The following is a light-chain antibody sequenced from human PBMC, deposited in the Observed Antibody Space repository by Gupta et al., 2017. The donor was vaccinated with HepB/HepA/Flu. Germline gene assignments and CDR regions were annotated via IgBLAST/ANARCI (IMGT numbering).Light chain of an antibody. V-gene: IGKV3-15*01. CDR3: QQYNDWFPLT. Sequence: EIVLTQSPPTLSVSPGESATLSCRASQNVNTNLAWYQQKPGQTPRLLFYGASTGATGIPARFSGSGSGTEFTLTISSLQSEDFAVYYCQQYNDWFPLTFGGGTKVEIK. J-gene: IGKJ4*01. CDR2: GAS. CDR1: QNVNTN.